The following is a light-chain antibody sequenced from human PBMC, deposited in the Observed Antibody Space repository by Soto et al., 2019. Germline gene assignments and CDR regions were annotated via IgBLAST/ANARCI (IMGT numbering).Light chain of an antibody. CDR1: SSDVGSYNF. V-gene: IGLV2-23*01. J-gene: IGLJ2*01. Sequence: QSALTQPASVSGSPGQSITISCTGTSSDVGSYNFVSWYQHHPGKAPKLMIYEGSKRPSGVSDRFSGSKSGNTAYLTVSGLQAEDEAHYYCCSFAGSSTWVFGGGTKVTVL. CDR2: EGS. CDR3: CSFAGSSTWV.